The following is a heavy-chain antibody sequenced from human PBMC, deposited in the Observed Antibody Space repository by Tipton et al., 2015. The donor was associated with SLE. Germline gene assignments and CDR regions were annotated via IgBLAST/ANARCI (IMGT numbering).Heavy chain of an antibody. CDR3: ARGILRFYLSSGRGYYFDY. Sequence: QLVQSGGGVVQPGRSLRLSCAASGFTFTSYGIHWVRQAPGKGLEWVAVISYDGGYKYYADSLKGRFTISRDNSKNTVYLEVNSLTVEDTAVYYCARGILRFYLSSGRGYYFDYWGQGSLVTVSS. CDR1: GFTFTSYG. V-gene: IGHV3-30*03. CDR2: ISYDGGYK. D-gene: IGHD3-22*01. J-gene: IGHJ4*01.